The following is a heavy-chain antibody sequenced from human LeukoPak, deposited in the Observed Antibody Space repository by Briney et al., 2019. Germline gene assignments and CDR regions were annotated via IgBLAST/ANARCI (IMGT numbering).Heavy chain of an antibody. CDR2: INPNSGGT. CDR1: GYTFTGYY. CDR3: ARGLPVGGVIVLYYFDY. J-gene: IGHJ4*02. V-gene: IGHV1-2*04. Sequence: GASVKVSCKASGYTFTGYYMHWVRQAPGQGLEWMGWINPNSGGTNYAQKFQGWVTMTRDTSISTAYMELSRLRSDDTAVYYCARGLPVGGVIVLYYFDYWGQGTLVTVSS. D-gene: IGHD3-16*02.